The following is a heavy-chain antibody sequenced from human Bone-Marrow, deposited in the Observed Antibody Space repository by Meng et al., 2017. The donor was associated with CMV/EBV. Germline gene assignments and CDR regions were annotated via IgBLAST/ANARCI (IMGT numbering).Heavy chain of an antibody. CDR1: GFTFDDYG. V-gene: IGHV3-20*04. D-gene: IGHD1-26*01. CDR2: INSNSGST. J-gene: IGHJ4*02. CDR3: ARGFPSYDY. Sequence: GESLKISCAASGFTFDDYGMSWVRQAPGKGLEWVSGINSNSGSTAYADSVKGRFTISRDNAKNSLYLQMNSLRAEDTAFYYCARGFPSYDYWGQGTRVTGSS.